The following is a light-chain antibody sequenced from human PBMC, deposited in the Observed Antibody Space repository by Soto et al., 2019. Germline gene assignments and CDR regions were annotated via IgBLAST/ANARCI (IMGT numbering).Light chain of an antibody. CDR1: QSVSSN. Sequence: EIVMTQSPATLSVSPGDRATLSCRASQSVSSNLAWYQQKPGQAPRLLIYGASTRATGIPARFSGSGSGTEFTLTIRSLQSEDFAVYYCQHRRTFGQGTKVEIK. CDR3: QHRRT. V-gene: IGKV3-15*01. J-gene: IGKJ1*01. CDR2: GAS.